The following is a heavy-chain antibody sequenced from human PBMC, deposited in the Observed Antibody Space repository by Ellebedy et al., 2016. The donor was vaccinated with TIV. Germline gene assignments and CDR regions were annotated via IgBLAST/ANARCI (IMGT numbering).Heavy chain of an antibody. CDR2: INPSGGTT. Sequence: ASVKVSCKASGYTFTGYYIHWVRQAPGQGLEWMGIINPSGGTTSYAQKLQGRVTMTRDASTSTVYMELSSLRSEDTAVYYCARARYYDSSGYFDYWGQGTLVTVSS. J-gene: IGHJ4*02. D-gene: IGHD3-22*01. V-gene: IGHV1-46*04. CDR3: ARARYYDSSGYFDY. CDR1: GYTFTGYY.